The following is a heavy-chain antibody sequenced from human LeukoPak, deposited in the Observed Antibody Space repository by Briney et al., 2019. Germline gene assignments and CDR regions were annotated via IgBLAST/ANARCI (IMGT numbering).Heavy chain of an antibody. CDR2: IYHSGRT. CDR3: ARDEAGTTGY. CDR1: GYSVSSGYS. V-gene: IGHV4-38-2*02. Sequence: KPSETLSLTCAVSGYSVSSGYSWGWVRLPPGKGLEWIGSIYHSGRTYCNSSLKSRVTISVDTSKNQFSLKLSSVTAADTAVYYCARDEAGTTGYWGQGTLVTVSS. D-gene: IGHD1-7*01. J-gene: IGHJ4*02.